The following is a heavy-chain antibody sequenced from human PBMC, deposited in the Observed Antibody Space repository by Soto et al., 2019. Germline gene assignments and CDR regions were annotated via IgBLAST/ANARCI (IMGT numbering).Heavy chain of an antibody. CDR2: IRSKAYGGTT. D-gene: IGHD1-1*01. Sequence: GGSLRLSCTASGFTFGDYAMSWVRQAPGKGLEWVGFIRSKAYGGTTEYAASVKGRFTISRDDSKSIAYLQMNSLKTEDTAVYSCTRDATEGTFDYWGQGTLVTVSS. J-gene: IGHJ4*02. CDR3: TRDATEGTFDY. CDR1: GFTFGDYA. V-gene: IGHV3-49*04.